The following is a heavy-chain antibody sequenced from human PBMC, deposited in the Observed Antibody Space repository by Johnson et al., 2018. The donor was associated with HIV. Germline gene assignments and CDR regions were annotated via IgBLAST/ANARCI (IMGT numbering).Heavy chain of an antibody. CDR3: ARVARVVVYAEDAFDI. V-gene: IGHV3-30*03. J-gene: IGHJ3*02. CDR2: ISYDGSNK. Sequence: QEKLVESGGGVVQPGKSLTLSCVGSGLSFSNFGIHWVRQAPGKGPEWVAVISYDGSNKYYADSVKGRFTISRDNSKNTLYLQMNSLRAEDTAVYYCARVARVVVYAEDAFDIWGQGTMVTVSS. CDR1: GLSFSNFG. D-gene: IGHD2-8*02.